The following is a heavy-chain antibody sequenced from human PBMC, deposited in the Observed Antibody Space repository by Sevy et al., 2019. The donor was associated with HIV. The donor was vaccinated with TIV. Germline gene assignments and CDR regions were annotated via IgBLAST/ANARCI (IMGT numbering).Heavy chain of an antibody. V-gene: IGHV3-23*01. J-gene: IGHJ4*02. D-gene: IGHD2-8*01. CDR1: GFTFSKYS. Sequence: GGSLRLSCAASGFTFSKYSMSWVRQPPGKGLEWVSTLSFGVGEINDADSVKGRFTISRDNSKSSVYLQMNNLRPEDTAVYYCAREGCTKPHDYWGQGTLVTVSS. CDR2: LSFGVGEI. CDR3: AREGCTKPHDY.